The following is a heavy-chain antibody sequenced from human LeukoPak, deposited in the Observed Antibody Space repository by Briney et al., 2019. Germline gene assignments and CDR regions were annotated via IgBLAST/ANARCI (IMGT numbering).Heavy chain of an antibody. CDR1: GFTSSSYA. CDR2: ITNGGFGT. V-gene: IGHV3-23*01. J-gene: IGHJ4*02. Sequence: GGSLRFSCAASGFTSSSYAMSWVRQAPGKGLEWVSGITNGGFGTYYAQSVKGRFTISRDNSKNTLYLQMSSLRAEDTALYYCAKYQSGSGYDYWGQGTLVTVSS. D-gene: IGHD5-12*01. CDR3: AKYQSGSGYDY.